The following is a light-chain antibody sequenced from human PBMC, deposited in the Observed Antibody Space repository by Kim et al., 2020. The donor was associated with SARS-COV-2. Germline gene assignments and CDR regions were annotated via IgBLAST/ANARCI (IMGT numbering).Light chain of an antibody. CDR1: SSDIGAFNY. CDR3: SSYTAANTRL. J-gene: IGLJ1*01. CDR2: VLS. V-gene: IGLV2-14*03. Sequence: GQSITNSSTGTSSDIGAFNYVSWFQQRPGRAPILWIYVLSERPSGISNRFSGATSGSTASLTISGLQAEYEADYYSSSYTAANTRLFGAGTKVTVL.